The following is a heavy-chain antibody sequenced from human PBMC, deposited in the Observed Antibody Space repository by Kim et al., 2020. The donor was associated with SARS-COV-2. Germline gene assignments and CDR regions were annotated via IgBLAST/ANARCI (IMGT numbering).Heavy chain of an antibody. J-gene: IGHJ4*02. CDR2: IKQDGSEK. CDR1: GFTFSSYW. CDR3: ARDQSLGGRIVSGYSGSYPTRLFDY. V-gene: IGHV3-7*01. Sequence: GGSLRLSCAASGFTFSSYWMSWVRQAPGKGLEWVANIKQDGSEKYYVDSVKGRFTISRDNAKNSLYLQMNSLRAEDTAVYYCARDQSLGGRIVSGYSGSYPTRLFDYWGQGTLVTVSS. D-gene: IGHD1-26*01.